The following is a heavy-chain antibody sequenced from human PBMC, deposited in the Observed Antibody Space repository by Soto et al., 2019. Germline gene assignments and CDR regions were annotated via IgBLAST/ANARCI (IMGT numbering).Heavy chain of an antibody. Sequence: GGSLRLSCAASGFTFSSYSMKWVRHAPGKGLEWVSSISSSSSYIYYADSVKGRFTISRDNAKNSLYLQMNSLRAEDTAVYYCARSPYYYGSGSYFSHYYGMDVWGQGTTVTVSS. V-gene: IGHV3-21*01. D-gene: IGHD3-10*01. J-gene: IGHJ6*02. CDR3: ARSPYYYGSGSYFSHYYGMDV. CDR1: GFTFSSYS. CDR2: ISSSSSYI.